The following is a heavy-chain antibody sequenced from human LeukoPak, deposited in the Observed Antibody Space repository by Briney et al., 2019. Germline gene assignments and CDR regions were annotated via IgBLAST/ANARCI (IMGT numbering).Heavy chain of an antibody. CDR1: GDSISSGDYY. D-gene: IGHD6-6*01. V-gene: IGHV4-61*02. CDR2: ISSSGST. CDR3: ARGGRSSSSLNFDY. J-gene: IGHJ4*02. Sequence: PSETLSLTCTVSGDSISSGDYYWSWIRQPAGKGLEWIGRISSSGSTNYNPSLKSRVTISVDTSKNQFSLKLSSVTAADTAVYYCARGGRSSSSLNFDYWGQGTLVTVSS.